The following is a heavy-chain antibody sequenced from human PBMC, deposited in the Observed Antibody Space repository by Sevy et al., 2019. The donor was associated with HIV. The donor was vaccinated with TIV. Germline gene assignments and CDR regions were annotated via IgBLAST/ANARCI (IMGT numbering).Heavy chain of an antibody. J-gene: IGHJ3*02. CDR1: GFTFSGYA. CDR3: ASLPNNYYDISGSSGDDAFDI. Sequence: GGSLRLSCSASGFTFSGYAMSWVRQAPGKGLEWVSTVSNRGDDTYYADSVKGRFTISRDNAKNTLYLQMNSLRVEDTAVYYCASLPNNYYDISGSSGDDAFDIWGQGTRVTVSS. D-gene: IGHD3-22*01. CDR2: VSNRGDDT. V-gene: IGHV3-23*01.